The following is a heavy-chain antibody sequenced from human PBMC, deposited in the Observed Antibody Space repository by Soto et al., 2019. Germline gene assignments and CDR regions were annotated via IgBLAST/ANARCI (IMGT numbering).Heavy chain of an antibody. CDR3: ARGDCVRGTCYSLAGSFYYYMDV. CDR1: GFTFSNYW. V-gene: IGHV3-74*02. J-gene: IGHJ6*03. CDR2: INSDGSVS. D-gene: IGHD2-15*01. Sequence: EVQLVESGGGLVQPGGSLRLSCAASGFTFSNYWMYWVRQAPGKGLEWVSRINSDGSVSSHADSVRGRLTISRENVKNTLYLHMYSLRAEDTAVYFCARGDCVRGTCYSLAGSFYYYMDVWGKGPTVTVFS.